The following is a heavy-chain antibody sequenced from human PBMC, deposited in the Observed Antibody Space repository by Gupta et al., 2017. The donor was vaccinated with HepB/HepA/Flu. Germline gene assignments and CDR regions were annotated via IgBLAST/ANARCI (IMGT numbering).Heavy chain of an antibody. V-gene: IGHV4-39*01. J-gene: IGHJ4*02. Sequence: QLQLQESGPGLVKPSETLSLTCTVSGGSISSSSYYWGWIRQPPGKVLEWIGSIYYSGSTYYNPSLKSRVTISVDTSKNQFSLKLSSVTAADTAVYYCAADLPYCSSTSCHRGYFDYWGQGTLVTVSS. CDR3: AADLPYCSSTSCHRGYFDY. D-gene: IGHD2-2*01. CDR1: GGSISSSSYY. CDR2: IYYSGST.